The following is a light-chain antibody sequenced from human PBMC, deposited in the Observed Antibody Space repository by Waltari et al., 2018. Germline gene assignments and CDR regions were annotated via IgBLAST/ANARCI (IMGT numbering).Light chain of an antibody. CDR2: KAS. CDR3: QQYKSYSRT. V-gene: IGKV1-5*03. CDR1: QSISSW. J-gene: IGKJ1*01. Sequence: DIQMTQSPSTLSASVADRVTITCRASQSISSWLARYQQKPGKAPKLLIYKASSLESGVPSRFSGSGSGTEFTLTISSLQPDDFATYYCQQYKSYSRTFGQGTKVEIK.